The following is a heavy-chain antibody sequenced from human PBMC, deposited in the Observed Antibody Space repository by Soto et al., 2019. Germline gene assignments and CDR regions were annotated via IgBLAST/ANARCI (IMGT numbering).Heavy chain of an antibody. D-gene: IGHD3-22*01. Sequence: SETLSHTCPVSGGSISSYYWSWIRQPAGKGLETIGRIYTSGSTNYNPSLKSRVTMSVDTSKNQFSLKLSSVSAADTAVYYCAGGYDSSGYRSYWGQGTLVTVSA. CDR2: IYTSGST. J-gene: IGHJ4*02. V-gene: IGHV4-4*07. CDR1: GGSISSYY. CDR3: AGGYDSSGYRSY.